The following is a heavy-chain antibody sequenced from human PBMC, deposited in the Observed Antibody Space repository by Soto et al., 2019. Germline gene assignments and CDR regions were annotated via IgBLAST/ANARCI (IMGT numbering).Heavy chain of an antibody. Sequence: EVQLVESGGGLVKPGGSLRLSCAASGFTFSSYSMNWVRQAPGKGLEWVSSISSSSSYIYYADSVKGRFTISRDNAKNSLYLQMNSLRAEDTAVYYCARDRSGWYDDAFDIWGQGTMVNVSS. D-gene: IGHD6-19*01. CDR3: ARDRSGWYDDAFDI. J-gene: IGHJ3*02. V-gene: IGHV3-21*01. CDR2: ISSSSSYI. CDR1: GFTFSSYS.